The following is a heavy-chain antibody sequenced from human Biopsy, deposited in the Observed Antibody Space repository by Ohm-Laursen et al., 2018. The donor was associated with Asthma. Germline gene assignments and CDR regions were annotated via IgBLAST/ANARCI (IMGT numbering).Heavy chain of an antibody. CDR2: ISFDGSNK. CDR1: GFTFSNYG. D-gene: IGHD1-26*01. CDR3: AKDVFPGWELRRGPDY. J-gene: IGHJ4*02. Sequence: RSLRLSCSASGFTFSNYGMHWVRQAPGKGLDWVAVISFDGSNKNYTDSVKGRFTISRDNSRNTLHLQMNSLRAEDKAVYYCAKDVFPGWELRRGPDYWGQGTLGTVSS. V-gene: IGHV3-30*18.